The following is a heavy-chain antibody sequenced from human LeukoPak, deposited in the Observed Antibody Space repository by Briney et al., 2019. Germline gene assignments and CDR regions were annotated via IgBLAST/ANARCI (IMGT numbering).Heavy chain of an antibody. CDR1: GFTFSSYA. V-gene: IGHV3-23*01. CDR3: AKGLLFTIIVVVNADAFDI. D-gene: IGHD3-22*01. J-gene: IGHJ3*02. CDR2: IIGIVDNT. Sequence: GGSLRLSCAAAGFTFSSYAMSWVRQPPGKGLEWVPAIIGIVDNTCYADSVKGRFTISRDNSKNTLYLQMNRLRAEDTAVYYCAKGLLFTIIVVVNADAFDIWGQGTMVTVTS.